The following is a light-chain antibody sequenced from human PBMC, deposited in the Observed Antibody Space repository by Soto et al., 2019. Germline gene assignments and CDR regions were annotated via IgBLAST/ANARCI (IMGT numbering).Light chain of an antibody. Sequence: EIVLTQSPGTLSLSPGETATLSCRASQSVSSAYLAWYQQKPGQAPGLLLFGASNRATGIPARFSGSGSGTGFTLTISRLEPEDFAVYFCQLYVSSPPGYTFGQGTKLEIK. CDR1: QSVSSAY. J-gene: IGKJ2*01. V-gene: IGKV3-20*01. CDR2: GAS. CDR3: QLYVSSPPGYT.